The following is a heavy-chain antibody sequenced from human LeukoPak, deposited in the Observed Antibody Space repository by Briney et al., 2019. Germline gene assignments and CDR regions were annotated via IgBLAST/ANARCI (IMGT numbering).Heavy chain of an antibody. CDR3: ARESAPYDFWSGYYRSLAAFDI. V-gene: IGHV3-11*04. CDR2: ISSSGSTI. D-gene: IGHD3-3*01. Sequence: GGSLRLSCAASGFTFSDHYMSWIRQAPGKGLEWVSYISSSGSTIYYADSVKGRFTISRDNAKNSLYLQMNSLRAEDTAVYYCARESAPYDFWSGYYRSLAAFDIWGQGTMVTVSS. J-gene: IGHJ3*02. CDR1: GFTFSDHY.